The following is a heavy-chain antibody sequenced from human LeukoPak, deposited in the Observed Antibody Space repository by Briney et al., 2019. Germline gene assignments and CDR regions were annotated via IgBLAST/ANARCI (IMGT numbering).Heavy chain of an antibody. Sequence: SETLSLTCTVSGGSISSYYWSWIRQPPGKGLEWIGYIYYSGSTNYNPSLKSRVTIPVDTSKNQFSLKLSSVTAADTAVYYCARGEYYDFWSGYYGPYDYWGQGTLVTVSS. D-gene: IGHD3-3*01. CDR1: GGSISSYY. CDR3: ARGEYYDFWSGYYGPYDY. V-gene: IGHV4-59*01. J-gene: IGHJ4*02. CDR2: IYYSGST.